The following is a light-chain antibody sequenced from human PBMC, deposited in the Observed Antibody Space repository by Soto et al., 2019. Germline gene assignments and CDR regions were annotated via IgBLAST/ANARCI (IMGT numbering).Light chain of an antibody. CDR3: HHYGPSPRT. V-gene: IGKV3-20*01. CDR1: QSVRSNY. J-gene: IGKJ1*01. Sequence: EIVLTQSPGTLSLSPGERATLSCRASQSVRSNYLAWYQQKPGQAPRLLIYGASSRATGIPDRFSGSGSGTDFTLTINRLEPEHFALYYCHHYGPSPRTFGQRPKVQIK. CDR2: GAS.